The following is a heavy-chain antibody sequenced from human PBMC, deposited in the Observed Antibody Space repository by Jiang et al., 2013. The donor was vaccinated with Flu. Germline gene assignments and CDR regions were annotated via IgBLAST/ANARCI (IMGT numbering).Heavy chain of an antibody. D-gene: IGHD6-6*01. V-gene: IGHV4-59*08. Sequence: TLSLTCTVSGGSISSYYWSWIRQPPGKGLEWIGYIYYSGSTNYNPSLKSRVTISVDTSKNQFSLKLSSVTAADTAVYYCARLSSYSSSGFDIWGQGTMVTVSS. CDR3: ARLSSYSSSGFDI. CDR2: IYYSGST. J-gene: IGHJ3*02. CDR1: GGSISSYY.